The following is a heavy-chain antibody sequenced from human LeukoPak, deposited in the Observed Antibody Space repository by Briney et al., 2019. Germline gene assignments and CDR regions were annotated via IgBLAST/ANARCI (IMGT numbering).Heavy chain of an antibody. V-gene: IGHV4-34*01. J-gene: IGHJ5*02. CDR2: INHSGST. CDR3: ARQDTVSLVLDWFDP. Sequence: SETLSLTCAVYGGSFSGYYWSWIRQPPGKGLEWIGEINHSGSTNYNPSLKSRVTISVDTSKNQFSLKLSSVTAADTAVYYCARQDTVSLVLDWFDPWGQGTLVTVSS. D-gene: IGHD5-18*01. CDR1: GGSFSGYY.